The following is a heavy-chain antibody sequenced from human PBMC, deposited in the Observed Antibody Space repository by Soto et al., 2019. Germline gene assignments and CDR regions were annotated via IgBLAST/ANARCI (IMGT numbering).Heavy chain of an antibody. D-gene: IGHD2-8*01. Sequence: GASVKVSCKASGYTFTSYGISWVRQAPGQGLEWMGWISAYNGNTNYAQKHQGRVTMTTDTSTSTANMELRSLRSDDTAVYYCARDRYCTNGVCYTNPHSYFDYWGQGTLVTVSS. J-gene: IGHJ4*02. CDR3: ARDRYCTNGVCYTNPHSYFDY. CDR1: GYTFTSYG. CDR2: ISAYNGNT. V-gene: IGHV1-18*01.